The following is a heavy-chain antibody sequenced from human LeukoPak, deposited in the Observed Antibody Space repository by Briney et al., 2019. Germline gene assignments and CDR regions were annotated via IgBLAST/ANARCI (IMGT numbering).Heavy chain of an antibody. CDR3: AKAAGSGWYRVEYFQH. V-gene: IGHV3-30*18. D-gene: IGHD6-19*01. CDR1: GFTFSSYG. CDR2: ISYDGSNK. Sequence: GGSLRLSCAASGFTFSSYGMHWVRQAPGKGLEWVAVISYDGSNKYYADSVKGRFTISRDNSKNTLYLQMNSLRAEDTAVYYCAKAAGSGWYRVEYFQHWGQGTLVTVSS. J-gene: IGHJ1*01.